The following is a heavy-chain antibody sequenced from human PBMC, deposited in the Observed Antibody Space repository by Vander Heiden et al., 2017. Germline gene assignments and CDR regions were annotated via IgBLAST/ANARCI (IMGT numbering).Heavy chain of an antibody. V-gene: IGHV3-23*01. D-gene: IGHD3-10*01. CDR2: ISGSGGST. CDR1: GFTFSSYA. J-gene: IGHJ4*01. CDR3: AKDGGKSGYCSGSYANY. Sequence: EVQLLESGGGLVQPGGSLRLSCAASGFTFSSYAMSWVRQAPGKGLEWVSAISGSGGSTYYADSVNGRFTISRDNSKNTLYLHLNSLRAEHTAVYYCAKDGGKSGYCSGSYANYWVHGSLVNDSS.